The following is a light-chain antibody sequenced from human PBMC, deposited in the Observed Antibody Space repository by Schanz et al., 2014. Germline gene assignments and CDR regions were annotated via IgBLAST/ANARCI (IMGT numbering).Light chain of an antibody. Sequence: QSALTQPASVSGSPGQSISISCTGTSSDIGPYNCVSWYQQHPGKAPKLMIYDVSNRPSGVSNRFSGSKSGNTASLTISGLQAEDEADYYCSSYTSSSTYVFGTGTKLTVL. V-gene: IGLV2-14*01. CDR1: SSDIGPYNC. CDR2: DVS. J-gene: IGLJ1*01. CDR3: SSYTSSSTYV.